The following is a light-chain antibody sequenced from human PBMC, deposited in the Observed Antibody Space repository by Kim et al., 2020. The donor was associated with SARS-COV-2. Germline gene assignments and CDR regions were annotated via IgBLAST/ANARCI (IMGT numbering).Light chain of an antibody. CDR1: SSNIGKNT. CDR3: AAWDDSLSSPV. J-gene: IGLJ3*02. V-gene: IGLV1-44*01. CDR2: AYD. Sequence: QSVLTQPPSVSATPGQRVTISCSGSSSNIGKNTVNWFQQLPGTAPKLLISAYDQRASGIPDRFSGSKSGTSAPLAISGLQSEDEADYYCAAWDDSLSSPVFGGGTQLTVL.